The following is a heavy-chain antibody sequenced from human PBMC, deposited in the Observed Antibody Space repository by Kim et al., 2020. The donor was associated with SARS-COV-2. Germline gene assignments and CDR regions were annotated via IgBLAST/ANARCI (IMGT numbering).Heavy chain of an antibody. CDR3: ARDGLQEDVGGFDY. J-gene: IGHJ4*02. CDR1: GFTFSSYA. Sequence: GGSLRLSCAASGFTFSSYAMHWVRQAPGKGLEYVSAISSNGGSTYYANSVKGRFTISRDNSKNTLYLQMGSLRAEDMAVYYCARDGLQEDVGGFDYWGQGTLVTVSS. D-gene: IGHD3-16*01. CDR2: ISSNGGST. V-gene: IGHV3-64*01.